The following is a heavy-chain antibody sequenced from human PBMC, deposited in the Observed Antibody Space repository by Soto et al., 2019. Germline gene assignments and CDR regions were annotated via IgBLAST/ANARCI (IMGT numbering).Heavy chain of an antibody. CDR1: VDSVSSNSAA. CDR2: TYYRSKWYN. CDR3: VRGGKVAATFNSFDP. J-gene: IGHJ5*02. V-gene: IGHV6-1*01. Sequence: PSQTLSLTCAISVDSVSSNSAAWNWIRQSPSRGLEWLGRTYYRSKWYNDYAVSVKSRITINPDTSKNQFSLHLNSVTPEDTAVYYCVRGGKVAATFNSFDPWGQGTLVTVSS. D-gene: IGHD6-13*01.